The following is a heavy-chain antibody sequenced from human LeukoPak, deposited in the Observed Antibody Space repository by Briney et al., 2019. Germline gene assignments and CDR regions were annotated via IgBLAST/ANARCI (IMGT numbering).Heavy chain of an antibody. D-gene: IGHD3-10*01. CDR1: GYSISSGYY. V-gene: IGHV4-38-2*02. Sequence: SESLSLTCTVSGYSISSGYYWGLSRQPPGKGLEWIGSIYHSGSTYYNPSLKSRVTISVDTSKSQFSLKLSSVTAADTAVYYCARYYTSGSFDYWGQGTLVTVSS. J-gene: IGHJ4*02. CDR2: IYHSGST. CDR3: ARYYTSGSFDY.